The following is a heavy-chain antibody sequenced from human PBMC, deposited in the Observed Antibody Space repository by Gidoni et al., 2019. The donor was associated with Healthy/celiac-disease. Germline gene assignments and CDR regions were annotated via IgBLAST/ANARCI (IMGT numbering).Heavy chain of an antibody. Sequence: EVQLLESGGGLVKPGGSLRLSCAAAGLTFSIAWMSWVRQAPGKGLEWVGRIKSKTDGGTTDYAAPVKGRFTISRDDSKNTLYLQMNSLKTEDTAVYYCTTGGYSYGVFDYWGQGTLVTVSS. V-gene: IGHV3-15*01. CDR1: GLTFSIAW. D-gene: IGHD5-18*01. J-gene: IGHJ4*02. CDR3: TTGGYSYGVFDY. CDR2: IKSKTDGGTT.